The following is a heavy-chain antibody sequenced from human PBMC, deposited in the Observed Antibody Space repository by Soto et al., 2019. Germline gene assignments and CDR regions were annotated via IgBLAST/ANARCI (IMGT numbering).Heavy chain of an antibody. CDR2: ISQSGNT. J-gene: IGHJ4*02. D-gene: IGHD6-6*01. CDR1: SGSVSGYY. V-gene: IGHV4-34*01. CDR3: ARAPKVSGSSQTRPDF. Sequence: SETLSLTCSIYSGSVSGYYWSWIRQPPGKGLEWIGEISQSGNTNYSPSLKSRVSISIDTSKKQFSLNLASVSAADTAVYYCARAPKVSGSSQTRPDFWGQGTLVTVSS.